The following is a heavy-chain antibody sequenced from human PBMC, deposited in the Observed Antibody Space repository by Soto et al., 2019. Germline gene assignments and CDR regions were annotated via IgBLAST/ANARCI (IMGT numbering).Heavy chain of an antibody. D-gene: IGHD3-22*01. CDR2: ISPIFGKA. J-gene: IGHJ1*01. Sequence: QVQLVQSGAEVRRPGSSVRVSCKASGGTFSSSTISWVRQAPGQGLEWVGGISPIFGKANYAQKFQGRVTITADESPTTAYMELSSLRSDDTALYFCARGWGSDSTTYYYAHWGQGTSVTVSS. V-gene: IGHV1-69*01. CDR3: ARGWGSDSTTYYYAH. CDR1: GGTFSSST.